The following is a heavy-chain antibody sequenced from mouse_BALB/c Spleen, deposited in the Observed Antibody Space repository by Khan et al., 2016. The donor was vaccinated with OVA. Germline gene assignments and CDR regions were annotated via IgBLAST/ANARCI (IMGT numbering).Heavy chain of an antibody. Sequence: QVQLKQSGPELVRPGVSVKISCKGSGYTFTDYAMYWVKQSHAKSLEWIGLISTYSGNTNYNQNFRGKATMTVDKSSSTAYMELARLTSEDSAIYYLTRPALDGYYDYWGQGTTLTVSS. J-gene: IGHJ2*01. D-gene: IGHD2-3*01. CDR2: ISTYSGNT. V-gene: IGHV1S137*01. CDR1: GYTFTDYA. CDR3: TRPALDGYYDY.